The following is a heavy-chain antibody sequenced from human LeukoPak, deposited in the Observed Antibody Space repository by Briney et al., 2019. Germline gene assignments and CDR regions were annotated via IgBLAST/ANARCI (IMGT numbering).Heavy chain of an antibody. CDR1: GFTVSDNY. V-gene: IGHV3-30-3*01. CDR2: ISYDGSNK. Sequence: GGSLRLSCAASGFTVSDNYMSWVRQAPGKGLEWVAVISYDGSNKYYADSVKGRFTISRDNSKNTLYLQMNSLRAEDTAVYYCARVRGVTRGPIDYWGQGTLVTVSS. D-gene: IGHD3-10*01. CDR3: ARVRGVTRGPIDY. J-gene: IGHJ4*02.